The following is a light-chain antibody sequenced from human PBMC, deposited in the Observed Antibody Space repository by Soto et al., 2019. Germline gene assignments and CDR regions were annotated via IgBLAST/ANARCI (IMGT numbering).Light chain of an antibody. CDR3: QQYGDFPRFT. CDR2: GAS. J-gene: IGKJ3*01. V-gene: IGKV3-20*01. Sequence: EIVLTQSPGTLSLSPGERATLSCRASQSVRNSYLAWYQQKPGQAPRLLIYGASSRATGVPDRFSGSGSGTDFTLTISRLEPEDFAVYYWQQYGDFPRFTFGPGTKVDLK. CDR1: QSVRNSY.